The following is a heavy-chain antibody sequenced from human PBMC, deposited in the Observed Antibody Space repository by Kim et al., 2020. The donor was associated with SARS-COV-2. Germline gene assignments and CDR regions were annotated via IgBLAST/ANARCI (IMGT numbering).Heavy chain of an antibody. Sequence: SDTLSLTFAVYGGSCSGYYWSWIRQPPGKWLEWIGEINHSGSTNYNPSLKSRVTISVDTSKNQFSLKLSSVTAADTAVYYCARGRLPFQHWGQGTLVTVSS. CDR2: INHSGST. V-gene: IGHV4-34*01. CDR3: ARGRLPFQH. J-gene: IGHJ1*01. CDR1: GGSCSGYY.